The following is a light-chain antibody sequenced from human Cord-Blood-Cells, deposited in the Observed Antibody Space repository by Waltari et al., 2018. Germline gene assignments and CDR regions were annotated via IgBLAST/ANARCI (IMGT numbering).Light chain of an antibody. CDR2: DVS. Sequence: QSALTQPRSVSGSPGQSVTISCTGTSSDVGGYNYVSWYQQHPGKAPKLMIYDVSKRPSGVPDRFSGSKSGNTASLTISGLRSEDEADYYCAAWDDNLSAPEVFGGGTKLTVL. V-gene: IGLV2-11*01. CDR1: SSDVGGYNY. CDR3: AAWDDNLSAPEV. J-gene: IGLJ3*02.